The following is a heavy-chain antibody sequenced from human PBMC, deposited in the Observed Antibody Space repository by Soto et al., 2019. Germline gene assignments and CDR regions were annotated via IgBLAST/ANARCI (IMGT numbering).Heavy chain of an antibody. CDR2: IIPVFGTP. J-gene: IGHJ4*02. CDR3: ARGDSPYVWFSEF. CDR1: GGLFSSSA. Sequence: QEHLVQSGAEVKTPGSSVKVSCKDSGGLFSSSAICWVRQAPGQGLEWMGGIIPVFGTPFYAQTFQGRVTITADESTNTAYLELSSLRSEDTAMYYCARGDSPYVWFSEFWGQGSLVTVSS. V-gene: IGHV1-69*01. D-gene: IGHD3-10*01.